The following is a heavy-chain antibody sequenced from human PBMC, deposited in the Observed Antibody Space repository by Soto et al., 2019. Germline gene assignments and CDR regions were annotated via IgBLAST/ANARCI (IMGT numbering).Heavy chain of an antibody. D-gene: IGHD6-6*01. CDR2: IVVGSGNT. Sequence: GASVKVSCKASGYTFTSYDINWVRQATGQGLEWIGWIVVGSGNTNYAQKFQERVTITRDMSTSTAYMELSSLRSEDTAVYYCAAATSSHIWGQGTMVNVS. CDR3: AAATSSHI. J-gene: IGHJ3*02. V-gene: IGHV1-58*02. CDR1: GYTFTSYD.